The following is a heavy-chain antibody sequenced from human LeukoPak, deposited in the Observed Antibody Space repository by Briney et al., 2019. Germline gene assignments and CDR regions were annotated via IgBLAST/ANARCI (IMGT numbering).Heavy chain of an antibody. CDR1: RFTFTKYA. D-gene: IGHD1-26*01. CDR2: ISYDGSDK. Sequence: PGGSLRLSCAASRFTFTKYAMHWVRQAPGKGLEWVAVISYDGSDKYYADSVKGRITISRDNSKNTLYLQMNSLRVEDTAVYYCARSDSGSYFSRWFDPWGQGTLVTVSS. V-gene: IGHV3-30-3*01. J-gene: IGHJ5*02. CDR3: ARSDSGSYFSRWFDP.